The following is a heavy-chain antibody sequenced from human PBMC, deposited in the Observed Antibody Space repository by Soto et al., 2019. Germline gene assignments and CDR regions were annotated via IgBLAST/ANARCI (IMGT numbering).Heavy chain of an antibody. D-gene: IGHD5-12*01. Sequence: SVKVSCKASGYTFTSYAMHWVRQAPGQRLEWMGWINAGNGNTKYSQKFQGRVTITRDTSASTAYMELSSLRSEDTAVYYCARVVEYSGYDNGWFDPWGQGTLVTVSS. CDR2: INAGNGNT. CDR1: GYTFTSYA. CDR3: ARVVEYSGYDNGWFDP. V-gene: IGHV1-3*01. J-gene: IGHJ5*02.